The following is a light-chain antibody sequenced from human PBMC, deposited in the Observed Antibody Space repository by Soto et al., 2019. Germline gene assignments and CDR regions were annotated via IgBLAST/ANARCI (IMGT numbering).Light chain of an antibody. CDR1: SSDIGGYNY. Sequence: QSALTQPASVSGSPGQSITVSCTGTSSDIGGYNYVSWYQHHPGKAPKLMIFEVSNRPSGVSNRFSASKSGNTASLTISGLQAEYEAHYYCSSYTTSSTVLFGGGTKLTVL. J-gene: IGLJ2*01. CDR3: SSYTTSSTVL. CDR2: EVS. V-gene: IGLV2-14*01.